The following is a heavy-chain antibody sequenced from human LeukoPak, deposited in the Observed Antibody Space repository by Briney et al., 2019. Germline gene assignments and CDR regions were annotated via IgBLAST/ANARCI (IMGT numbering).Heavy chain of an antibody. CDR3: AKSFEVSHQYYYGMDV. D-gene: IGHD3-9*01. J-gene: IGHJ6*02. CDR2: ISYDGSNK. CDR1: GFTFTDYW. Sequence: GGSLRLSCAASGFTFTDYWMSWVRQAPGKGLEWVAVISYDGSNKYYADSVKGRFTISRDNSKNTLYLQMNSLRAEDTAVYYCAKSFEVSHQYYYGMDVWGQGTTVTVSS. V-gene: IGHV3-30*18.